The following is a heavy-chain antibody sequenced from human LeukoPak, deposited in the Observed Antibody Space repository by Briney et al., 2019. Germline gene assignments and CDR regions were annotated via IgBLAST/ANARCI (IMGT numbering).Heavy chain of an antibody. CDR2: IYSGGST. D-gene: IGHD3-22*01. Sequence: GGSLRLSCAASGFTFSSYAMSWVRQAPGKGLEWVSVIYSGGSTYYADSVKGRFTISRDNSKNTLYLQMNSLRAEDTAVYYCASGKAYYYDSSGYYYGYYFDYWGQGTLVTVSS. V-gene: IGHV3-66*01. CDR1: GFTFSSYA. J-gene: IGHJ4*02. CDR3: ASGKAYYYDSSGYYYGYYFDY.